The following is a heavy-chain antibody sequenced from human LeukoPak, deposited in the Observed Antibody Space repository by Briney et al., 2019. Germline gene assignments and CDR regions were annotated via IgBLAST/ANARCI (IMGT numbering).Heavy chain of an antibody. D-gene: IGHD5-24*01. CDR1: GYSFNSYW. CDR3: ARASRDGYNQNFDY. V-gene: IGHV5-51*01. Sequence: GESLKISCKGSGYSFNSYWIAWVRPMPGKGLEWMGILYPGDSDSRYSPSFQGQVTISADRSISTAYLHWSSLKVSDTAMYYCARASRDGYNQNFDYWGQGTLVTVSS. J-gene: IGHJ4*02. CDR2: LYPGDSDS.